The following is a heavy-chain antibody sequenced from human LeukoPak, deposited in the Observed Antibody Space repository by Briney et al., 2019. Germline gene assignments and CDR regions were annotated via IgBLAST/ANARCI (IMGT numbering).Heavy chain of an antibody. CDR1: GGSISSGSYY. D-gene: IGHD3-22*01. V-gene: IGHV4-61*02. CDR2: IYTSGST. CDR3: AREYYYDSSGYSPYYYYYYMDV. J-gene: IGHJ6*03. Sequence: SETLSLTCTVSGGSISSGSYYWSWIRQPAGKGLEWIGRIYTSGSTNYNPSLKSRVTISVDTSKNQFSLKLSSVTAADTAVYYCAREYYYDSSGYSPYYYYYYMDVWGKGTTVTISS.